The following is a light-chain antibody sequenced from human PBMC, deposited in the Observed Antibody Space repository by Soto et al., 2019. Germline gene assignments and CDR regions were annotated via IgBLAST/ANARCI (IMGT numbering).Light chain of an antibody. Sequence: QSALTQPPSVSAAPGQKVTISCSGSSSNIGTNHVSWYQQFPEAAPKLLIHDSDKRPSDIPDRFSGSKSATSATLGITGLQTGDEADYYCGTWDGSLRAVVFGGGTKLTVL. V-gene: IGLV1-51*01. CDR2: DSD. CDR3: GTWDGSLRAVV. CDR1: SSNIGTNH. J-gene: IGLJ2*01.